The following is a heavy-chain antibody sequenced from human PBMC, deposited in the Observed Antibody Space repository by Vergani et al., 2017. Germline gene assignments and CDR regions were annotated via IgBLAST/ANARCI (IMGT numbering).Heavy chain of an antibody. D-gene: IGHD3-10*01. CDR2: INYVGRT. Sequence: QLQLQESGPGLVKPSEILSLICTVSGGSIHPSSSFWGWIRQSPGKGLEWIGSINYVGRTYYIPSLQSRATVFGDTSKNQFSLNLTSVTAADRAVYYCARGRLDNWYFDLWGRGTLVTVSS. V-gene: IGHV4-39*01. CDR3: ARGRLDNWYFDL. J-gene: IGHJ2*01. CDR1: GGSIHPSSSF.